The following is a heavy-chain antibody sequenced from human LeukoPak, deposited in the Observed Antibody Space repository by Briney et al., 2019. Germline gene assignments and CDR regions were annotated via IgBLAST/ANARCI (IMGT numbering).Heavy chain of an antibody. J-gene: IGHJ6*02. V-gene: IGHV4-34*01. CDR2: INHSGST. D-gene: IGHD6-13*01. CDR1: GGSFSGYY. CDR3: ARVSAAGISYYYYYGMDV. Sequence: SETLSLTCAVYGGSFSGYYWSWIRQPPGRGLEWIGEINHSGSTNYNPSLKGRVTISVDTSKNQFSLKLSSVTAADTAVYYCARVSAAGISYYYYYGMDVWGQGTTVTVS.